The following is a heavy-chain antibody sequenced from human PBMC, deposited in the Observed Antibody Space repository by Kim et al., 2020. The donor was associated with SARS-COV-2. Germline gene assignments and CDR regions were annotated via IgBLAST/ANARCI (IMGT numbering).Heavy chain of an antibody. CDR2: IKQDGSEK. CDR1: GFTFSSYW. V-gene: IGHV3-7*01. Sequence: GGSLRLSCAASGFTFSSYWMSWVRQAPGKGLEWVANIKQDGSEKYYVDSVKGRFTISRDNAKNSLYLQMNSLRAEDTAVYYCARPYSSGWPDAFDIWGQGTMVTVSS. CDR3: ARPYSSGWPDAFDI. D-gene: IGHD6-19*01. J-gene: IGHJ3*02.